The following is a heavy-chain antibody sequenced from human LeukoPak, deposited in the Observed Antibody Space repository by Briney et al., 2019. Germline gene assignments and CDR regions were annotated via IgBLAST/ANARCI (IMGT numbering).Heavy chain of an antibody. V-gene: IGHV3-23*01. CDR1: GFTFSSYA. CDR2: ISGSGGST. D-gene: IGHD2-2*02. CDR3: AKPALGYCSSTSCYKYFDY. Sequence: GGSLRLSCAASGFTFSSYAMSWVRQAPGKGLEWVSAISGSGGSTYYADSVKGRFTISRDNSKNTLYLQMNSLRAEDTAVYYCAKPALGYCSSTSCYKYFDYWGQGTLVTVSS. J-gene: IGHJ4*02.